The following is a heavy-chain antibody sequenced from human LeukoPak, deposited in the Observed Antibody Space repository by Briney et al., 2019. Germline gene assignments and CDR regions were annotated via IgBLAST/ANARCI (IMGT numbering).Heavy chain of an antibody. CDR3: ATPFRGAGRQDY. CDR2: LYFNGGT. CDR1: GGSSSSSSYY. D-gene: IGHD3-10*01. J-gene: IGHJ4*02. V-gene: IGHV4-39*01. Sequence: SETLSLTCTVSGGSSSSSSYYWGWIRQPPGKGLEWIGSLYFNGGTYYNSSLRSRATISVDKSKNQFSLELTSVTAADTAVYYCATPFRGAGRQDYWGQGTLVTVSS.